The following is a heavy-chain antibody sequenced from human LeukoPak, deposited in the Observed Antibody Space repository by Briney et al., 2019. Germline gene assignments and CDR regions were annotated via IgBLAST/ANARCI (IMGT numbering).Heavy chain of an antibody. Sequence: GGSLRLSYTASGFTFSSYGMHWVRQAPGKGLEWVAVIWFDGSNKYYADSVKGRLTISRDNSKSTLYLQMNSLRAEDTAVYYCAKAVAATGHYYFGMDVWGQGTTVTVSS. J-gene: IGHJ6*02. CDR2: IWFDGSNK. CDR1: GFTFSSYG. V-gene: IGHV3-33*06. CDR3: AKAVAATGHYYFGMDV. D-gene: IGHD6-19*01.